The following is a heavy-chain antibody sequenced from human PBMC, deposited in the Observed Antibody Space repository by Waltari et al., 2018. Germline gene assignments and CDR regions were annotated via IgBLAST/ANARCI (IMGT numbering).Heavy chain of an antibody. Sequence: EVQLVESGGGLVQPGGSLRLSCAASGFTFSSYSMNWFRQAPGKGLEWVSYISSSSSTIYYADSVKGRFTISRDNAKNSLYLQMNSLRAEDTAVYYCAKLSRGSYGPYYYYMDVWGKGTTVTVSS. J-gene: IGHJ6*03. CDR2: ISSSSSTI. CDR1: GFTFSSYS. V-gene: IGHV3-48*04. CDR3: AKLSRGSYGPYYYYMDV. D-gene: IGHD1-26*01.